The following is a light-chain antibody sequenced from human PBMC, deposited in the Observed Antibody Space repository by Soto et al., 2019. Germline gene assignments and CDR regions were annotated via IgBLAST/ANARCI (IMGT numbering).Light chain of an antibody. CDR3: QQYYNTPLT. CDR2: WAS. V-gene: IGKV4-1*01. Sequence: EIEITQSPESLTVSIGERATINCKSSQSVLYSPNNKNYLAWYQQKPGQPPKLLIYWASTRESGVPDRFSGSGSETDFTLSISSLQAEDVAVYYCQQYYNTPLTFGGGTKVDIK. J-gene: IGKJ4*01. CDR1: QSVLYSPNNKNY.